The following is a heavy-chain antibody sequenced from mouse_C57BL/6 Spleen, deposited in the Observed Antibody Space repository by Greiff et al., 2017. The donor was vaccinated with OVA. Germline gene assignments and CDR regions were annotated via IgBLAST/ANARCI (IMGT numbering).Heavy chain of an antibody. J-gene: IGHJ4*01. D-gene: IGHD3-1*01. CDR3: ARSGGSYAMDY. Sequence: QVHVKQSGAELARPGASVKMSCKASGYTFTSYTMHWVKQRPGQGLEWIGYINPSSGYTKYNQKFKDKATLTADKSSSTAYMQLSSLTSEDSAVYYCARSGGSYAMDYWGQGTSVTVSS. CDR1: GYTFTSYT. V-gene: IGHV1-4*01. CDR2: INPSSGYT.